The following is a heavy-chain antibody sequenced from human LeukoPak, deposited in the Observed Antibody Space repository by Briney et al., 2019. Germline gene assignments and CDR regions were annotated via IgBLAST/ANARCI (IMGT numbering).Heavy chain of an antibody. CDR3: AREWRRGWLLGWFDP. V-gene: IGHV4-30-2*01. J-gene: IGHJ5*02. CDR1: GGSISSGGYS. CDR2: IYHSGST. D-gene: IGHD3-9*01. Sequence: SETLSLTCAVSGGSISSGGYSWSWIRQPPGKGLEWIGYIYHSGSTYYNPSLKSRVTISVDRSKNQFSLKLSSVAAADTAVYYCAREWRRGWLLGWFDPWGQGTLVTVSS.